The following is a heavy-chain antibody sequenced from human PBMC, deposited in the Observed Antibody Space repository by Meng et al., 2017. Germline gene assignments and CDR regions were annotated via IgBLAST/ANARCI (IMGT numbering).Heavy chain of an antibody. Sequence: QIPLKESGPTLGKPTQTLTLTCTFSGFSLSTSGVGVGWIRQPPGKALEWLALIYWNDDKRYSPSLKSRLTITKDTSKNQVVLTMTNMDPVDTATYYCAHALYYYDSSGYMRFWYFDLWGRGTLVTVSS. V-gene: IGHV2-5*01. J-gene: IGHJ2*01. CDR2: IYWNDDK. D-gene: IGHD3-22*01. CDR3: AHALYYYDSSGYMRFWYFDL. CDR1: GFSLSTSGVG.